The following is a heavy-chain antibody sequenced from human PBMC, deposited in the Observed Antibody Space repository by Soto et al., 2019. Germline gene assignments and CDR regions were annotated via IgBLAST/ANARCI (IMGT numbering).Heavy chain of an antibody. CDR1: GFSLSTSGVG. Sequence: QITLKESGPTLVKPTQTLTLTCTFSGFSLSTSGVGVGWIRQPPGKALEWLALIYWNDDKRYSPSLKSRLTINKDTSKNQVVLTMTNMDPVDTATYYCARSYYYDSSGPNPFDYWGQGTLVTVSS. D-gene: IGHD3-22*01. V-gene: IGHV2-5*01. J-gene: IGHJ4*02. CDR2: IYWNDDK. CDR3: ARSYYYDSSGPNPFDY.